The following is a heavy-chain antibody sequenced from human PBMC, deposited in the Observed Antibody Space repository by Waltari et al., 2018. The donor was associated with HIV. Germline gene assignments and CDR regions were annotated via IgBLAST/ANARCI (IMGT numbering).Heavy chain of an antibody. CDR1: GYTFPDYY. J-gene: IGHJ6*02. CDR3: ALEDPCTRLDHSYCSGMDG. CDR2: VDPDDGET. Sequence: EVHLVQSGAEVKKPGTTVKVSCKVSGYTFPDYYIHWLQQAPGKGLEWMGLVDPDDGETIYSEKFQGRVTITADSSTDTAYMELSRLTIEDTAVYYCALEDPCTRLDHSYCSGMDGWGQGTTVTVSS. D-gene: IGHD2-2*01. V-gene: IGHV1-69-2*01.